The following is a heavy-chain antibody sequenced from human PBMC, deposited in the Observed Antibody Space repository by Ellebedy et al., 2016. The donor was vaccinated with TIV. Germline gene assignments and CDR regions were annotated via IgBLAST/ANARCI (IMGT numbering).Heavy chain of an antibody. Sequence: MPSETLSLTCTVSCGSISSGGHYWSWIRQHPGKGLGWIGHISYSGSTYFNPSLKSRVTISVDTSKNHFSLKLSSVTAADTAVYYCARALSMVRGGGLDPWGQGTLVTVSS. J-gene: IGHJ5*02. V-gene: IGHV4-31*03. CDR2: ISYSGST. CDR1: CGSISSGGHY. CDR3: ARALSMVRGGGLDP. D-gene: IGHD3-10*01.